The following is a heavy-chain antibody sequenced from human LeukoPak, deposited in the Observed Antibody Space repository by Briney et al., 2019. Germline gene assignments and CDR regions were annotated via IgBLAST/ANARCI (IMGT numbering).Heavy chain of an antibody. CDR3: ARRKYYYDSSGYTSYFDY. D-gene: IGHD3-22*01. CDR1: GGSISSYY. V-gene: IGHV4-59*08. CDR2: IYYSGST. Sequence: PSETLSLTCTVSGGSISSYYWSWIRQPPGKGLEWIGYIYYSGSTNYNPSLKSRVTISVDTSKNQFSLKLSSVTAADTAVYYCARRKYYYDSSGYTSYFDYWGQGTPVTVSS. J-gene: IGHJ4*02.